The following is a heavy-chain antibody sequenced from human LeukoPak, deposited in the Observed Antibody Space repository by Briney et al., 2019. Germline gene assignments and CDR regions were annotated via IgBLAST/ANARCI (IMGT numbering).Heavy chain of an antibody. V-gene: IGHV3-23*01. CDR2: ISGSGGST. CDR3: AKVALYYDSGNYYESYFDY. Sequence: PGGSLRLSCAASGFTFSSYAMSWVRQAPGKGLEWVSAISGSGGSTYYADSVKGRFTISRDNSKNTLYLQMNSLRAEDTAVYYCAKVALYYDSGNYYESYFDYWGQGILVTVSS. CDR1: GFTFSSYA. D-gene: IGHD3-10*01. J-gene: IGHJ4*02.